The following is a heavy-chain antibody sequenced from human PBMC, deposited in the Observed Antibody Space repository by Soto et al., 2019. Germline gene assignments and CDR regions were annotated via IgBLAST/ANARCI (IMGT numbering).Heavy chain of an antibody. CDR2: IIPIFGTA. J-gene: IGHJ6*02. V-gene: IGHV1-69*13. CDR1: GGTFSSYA. D-gene: IGHD3-3*01. Sequence: SVKVSCKASGGTFSSYAISWVRQAPGQGLEWMGGIIPIFGTANYAQKFQGRVTITADESTSTAYMELSSLRSEDTAVYYCARGTIFGVVSTYYYYGMDVWGQGTTVTVSS. CDR3: ARGTIFGVVSTYYYYGMDV.